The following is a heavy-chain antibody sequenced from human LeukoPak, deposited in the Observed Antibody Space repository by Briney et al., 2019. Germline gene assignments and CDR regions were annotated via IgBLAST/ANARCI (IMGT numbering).Heavy chain of an antibody. CDR2: ISYDGSNK. CDR1: GFSFSTYA. Sequence: GGSLRLSCVTSGFSFSTYAMHWVRQAPGKGLEWVAVISYDGSNKYYADSVKGRFTISRDNSKNTLYLQMNSLRAEDTAVYYCHISSRTPIVDAFDIWGQGTMVTVSS. J-gene: IGHJ3*02. D-gene: IGHD6-13*01. V-gene: IGHV3-30-3*01. CDR3: HISSRTPIVDAFDI.